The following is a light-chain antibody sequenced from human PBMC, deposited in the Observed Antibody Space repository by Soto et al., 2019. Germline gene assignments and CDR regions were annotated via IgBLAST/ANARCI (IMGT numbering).Light chain of an antibody. Sequence: EIVLTQSPGTLSLSPGERATLSCRASQSVRSSSLAWYQQKPGQAPRLLIYGASSRATGIPDRFSGSESGTDFTLTISRLEPEDFAVYYCQQYGSSPPRTFGQGTKVEIK. CDR1: QSVRSSS. J-gene: IGKJ1*01. CDR3: QQYGSSPPRT. CDR2: GAS. V-gene: IGKV3-20*01.